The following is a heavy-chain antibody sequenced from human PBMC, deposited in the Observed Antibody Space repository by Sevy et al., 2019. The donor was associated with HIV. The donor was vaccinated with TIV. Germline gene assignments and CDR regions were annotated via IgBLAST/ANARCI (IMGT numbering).Heavy chain of an antibody. D-gene: IGHD3-10*01. CDR3: TRGTRGVVQS. CDR2: INSDGAAT. Sequence: GGSLRLSCAASGFTLCADWMHWVRQTPGKGLVCVSRINSDGAATHYADSVKGRFIISRDNGKNSLYLQMNSLRVEDTGLYYCTRGTRGVVQSWGQGTLVTVSS. V-gene: IGHV3-74*01. CDR1: GFTLCADW. J-gene: IGHJ5*02.